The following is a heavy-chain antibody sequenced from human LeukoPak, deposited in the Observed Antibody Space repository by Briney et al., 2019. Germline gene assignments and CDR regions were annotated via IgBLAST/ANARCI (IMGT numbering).Heavy chain of an antibody. Sequence: EASETLSLTCTVSGGSISSSSYYWGWIRQPPGKGLEWIGSIYYSGSTYYNPSLKSRVTISVDTSKNQFSLKLSSVTAADTAVYYCAQTTRGVDGSAYYFDYWGQGTLVTVSS. CDR3: AQTTRGVDGSAYYFDY. J-gene: IGHJ4*02. D-gene: IGHD5-24*01. V-gene: IGHV4-39*07. CDR1: GGSISSSSYY. CDR2: IYYSGST.